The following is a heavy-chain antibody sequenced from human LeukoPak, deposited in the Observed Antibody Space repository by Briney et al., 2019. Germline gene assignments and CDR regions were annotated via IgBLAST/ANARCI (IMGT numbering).Heavy chain of an antibody. J-gene: IGHJ4*02. CDR1: GGTFSSYA. CDR3: ASGDYPGGY. V-gene: IGHV1-69*06. CDR2: IIPIFGTA. D-gene: IGHD4-17*01. Sequence: SVKVSCKASGGTFSSYAISWVRQAPGQGHEWMGGIIPIFGTANYAQKFQGRVTITADKSTSTAYMELSSLRSEDTVVYYCASGDYPGGYWSQGTLVTVSS.